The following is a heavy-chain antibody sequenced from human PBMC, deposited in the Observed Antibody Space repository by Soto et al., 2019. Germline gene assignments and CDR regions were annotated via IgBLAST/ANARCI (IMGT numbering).Heavy chain of an antibody. V-gene: IGHV2-5*01. CDR2: IYWNDDK. J-gene: IGHJ6*02. D-gene: IGHD3-22*01. CDR3: AHSVYYYDSSGYYYYYHGMDV. Sequence: QITLKESGPTLVKPTQTLTLTCTFSGFSLSTSGVGVGWIRQPPGKALEWLALIYWNDDKRYSPSLKSRLTTTKDTAKNQVVLTMSNMDPVDTATYYCAHSVYYYDSSGYYYYYHGMDVWGQGTTVTVSS. CDR1: GFSLSTSGVG.